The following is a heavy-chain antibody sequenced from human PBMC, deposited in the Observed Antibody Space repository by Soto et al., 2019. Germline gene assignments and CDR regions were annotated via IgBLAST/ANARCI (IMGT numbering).Heavy chain of an antibody. CDR3: AREWLQPRGKKYYYYGMDV. D-gene: IGHD5-12*01. J-gene: IGHJ6*02. Sequence: PGGSLRLSCAASGVTFSSYAMHWVRQAPGKGLEWVAVISYDGSNKYYADSVKGRFTISRDNSKNTLYLQMNSLRAEDTAVYYCAREWLQPRGKKYYYYGMDVWGQGTTVTVSS. V-gene: IGHV3-30-3*01. CDR2: ISYDGSNK. CDR1: GVTFSSYA.